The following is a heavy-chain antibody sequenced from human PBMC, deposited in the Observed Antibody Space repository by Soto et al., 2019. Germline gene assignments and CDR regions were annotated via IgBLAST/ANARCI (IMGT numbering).Heavy chain of an antibody. Sequence: EVQLVESGGGLVQPGGSLRLSCAASGFTFSDYNMNWVRQAPGKGLEWVSYVSDSSSRIYYADSVRGRFTISRDNAKNSLLLQMHSLSDEDTAVYYCARSPSPRCCDYWGQGTLVTVSS. CDR1: GFTFSDYN. J-gene: IGHJ4*02. CDR2: VSDSSSRI. V-gene: IGHV3-48*02. D-gene: IGHD2-8*01. CDR3: ARSPSPRCCDY.